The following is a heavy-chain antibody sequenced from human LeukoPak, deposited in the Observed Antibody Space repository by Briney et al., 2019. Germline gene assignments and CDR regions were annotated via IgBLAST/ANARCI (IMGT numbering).Heavy chain of an antibody. J-gene: IGHJ4*02. Sequence: GGSLRLYCAASGFTFSSYSMNWVRQAPGKGLEWVSSISSSSSYIYYADSVKGRFTISRDNAKNSLYLQMNSLRAEDTAVYYCAKDPPIAPPYYFDYWGQGTLVTVSS. CDR3: AKDPPIAPPYYFDY. V-gene: IGHV3-21*01. CDR1: GFTFSSYS. CDR2: ISSSSSYI. D-gene: IGHD6-13*01.